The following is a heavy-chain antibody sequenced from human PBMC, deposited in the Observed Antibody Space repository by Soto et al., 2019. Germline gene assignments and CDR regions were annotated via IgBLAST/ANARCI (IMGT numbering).Heavy chain of an antibody. CDR1: GFTFSSYG. Sequence: QVQLVESGGGVVQPGRSLRLSCAASGFTFSSYGMHWVRQAPGKGLEWVAVIWYDGSNKYYADSVKGRFTISRDNSKNTLYLQMNSLRAEDTAVYYCARRAYDSSGYYYVPHDAFDIWGQGTMVTVSS. D-gene: IGHD3-22*01. V-gene: IGHV3-33*01. J-gene: IGHJ3*02. CDR2: IWYDGSNK. CDR3: ARRAYDSSGYYYVPHDAFDI.